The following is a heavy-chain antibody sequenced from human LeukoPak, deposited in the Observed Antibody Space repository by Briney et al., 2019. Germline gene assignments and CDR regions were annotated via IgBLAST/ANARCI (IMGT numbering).Heavy chain of an antibody. J-gene: IGHJ6*02. Sequence: GGSLRLSCAASGFTFSSYSMNWVRQAPGKGLEWVSSISSSSSYIYYADSVKGRFTISRDNARNSLYLQMNSLRAEDTAVYYCARELGYCSGGSCSGMDVWGQGTTVTVSS. CDR1: GFTFSSYS. CDR3: ARELGYCSGGSCSGMDV. CDR2: ISSSSSYI. V-gene: IGHV3-21*01. D-gene: IGHD2-15*01.